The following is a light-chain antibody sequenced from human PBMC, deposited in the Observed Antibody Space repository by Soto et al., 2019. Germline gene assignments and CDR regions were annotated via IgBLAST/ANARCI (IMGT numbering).Light chain of an antibody. CDR1: QGIRND. CDR3: LQDYHYPWT. CDR2: AAS. V-gene: IGKV1-6*01. J-gene: IGKJ1*01. Sequence: AIQMTHSPSSLSASVGDRVTITCRASQGIRNDLGWYQQKPGKAPKLLIYAASTLQSGVPSRFSGSGAGTDFTLTISSLQPEEFATYYCLQDYHYPWTFGQGTKVEVK.